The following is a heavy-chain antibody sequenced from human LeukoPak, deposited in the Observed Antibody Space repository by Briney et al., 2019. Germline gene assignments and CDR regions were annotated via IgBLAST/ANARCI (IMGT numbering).Heavy chain of an antibody. Sequence: GGSLRLSCAASGFTFSSYAMSWVRQAPGKGLEWVSAISGSGGSTYYADSVKGRFTISRDNSKNTLYLQMNSLRAEDTAVYYCAKDPENYDFWSSTPWARYYFDYWGQGTLVTVSS. CDR3: AKDPENYDFWSSTPWARYYFDY. CDR1: GFTFSSYA. J-gene: IGHJ4*02. V-gene: IGHV3-23*01. D-gene: IGHD3-3*01. CDR2: ISGSGGST.